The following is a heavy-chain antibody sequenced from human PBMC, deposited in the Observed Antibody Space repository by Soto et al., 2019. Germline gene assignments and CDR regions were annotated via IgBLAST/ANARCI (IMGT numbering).Heavy chain of an antibody. Sequence: QVQLQESGPGLVKPSQTLSLTCTVSGGSISSGGYYWNWIRQHPGKGLEWIGYMYYSGSTYYNPSLQSRVSISVDTSKNQFSLKLSSVTAADTAVYYCAASCVGCGGFNYYGMDVWGQGTTVTVSS. V-gene: IGHV4-31*03. J-gene: IGHJ6*02. CDR2: MYYSGST. CDR1: GGSISSGGYY. D-gene: IGHD2-21*01. CDR3: AASCVGCGGFNYYGMDV.